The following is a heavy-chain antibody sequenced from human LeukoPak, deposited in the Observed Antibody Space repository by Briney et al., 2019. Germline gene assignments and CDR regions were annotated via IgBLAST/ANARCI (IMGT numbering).Heavy chain of an antibody. CDR3: TIDHIYSGGFYYNDWFDP. J-gene: IGHJ5*02. V-gene: IGHV3-15*01. CDR2: IKSKADACTT. Sequence: GGSLRLSCAASGFTFSHAWMSWVRQAPGKGLEWVGRIKSKADACTTDYAAPVKGRFTISRDDSKNTLYLQMNSLKIEDTAVYHCTIDHIYSGGFYYNDWFDPWGQGTLVTVSS. CDR1: GFTFSHAW. D-gene: IGHD2-15*01.